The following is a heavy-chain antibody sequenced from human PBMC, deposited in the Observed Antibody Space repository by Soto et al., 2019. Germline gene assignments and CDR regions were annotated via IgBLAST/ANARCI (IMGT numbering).Heavy chain of an antibody. V-gene: IGHV4-59*01. CDR3: ARDAGKFSGAIFYFDY. CDR1: GGSISSYY. D-gene: IGHD1-1*01. J-gene: IGHJ4*02. CDR2: IYYSGST. Sequence: PSETLSLTCTVSGGSISSYYWSWIRQPPGKGLEWIGYIYYSGSTNYNPSLKSRVTISVDTSKNQFSLKLSSVTAADTAVYYCARDAGKFSGAIFYFDYWGQGTLVTVSS.